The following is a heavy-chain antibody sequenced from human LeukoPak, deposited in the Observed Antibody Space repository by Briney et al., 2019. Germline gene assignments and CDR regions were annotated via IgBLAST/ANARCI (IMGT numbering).Heavy chain of an antibody. Sequence: GGSPRLSCAASGVTFCSYTMTCGRDTPGERLECVSAISGSGGITYYADSVKGRFTISRDNSKNTLYLQMNSLRAEDTAVYYCAKNGTTMGGTPYYYYSMDVWGKGTTVTVSS. CDR3: AKNGTTMGGTPYYYYSMDV. CDR2: ISGSGGIT. V-gene: IGHV3-23*01. D-gene: IGHD1-1*01. J-gene: IGHJ6*03. CDR1: GVTFCSYT.